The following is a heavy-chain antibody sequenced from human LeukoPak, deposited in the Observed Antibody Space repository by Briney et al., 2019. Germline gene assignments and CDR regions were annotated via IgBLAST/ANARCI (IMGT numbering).Heavy chain of an antibody. Sequence: PSETLFLTCTVSGGSFSSHFWSWIRQPPGKGLEWIGYIYNSGITNYNPSLKSRVTMSVATSNTQFSLMLRSVTAADTAVYYCARDHLPAGAPGYYMDVWGKGTTVTVSS. J-gene: IGHJ6*03. V-gene: IGHV4-59*11. CDR1: GGSFSSHF. CDR3: ARDHLPAGAPGYYMDV. D-gene: IGHD4/OR15-4a*01. CDR2: IYNSGIT.